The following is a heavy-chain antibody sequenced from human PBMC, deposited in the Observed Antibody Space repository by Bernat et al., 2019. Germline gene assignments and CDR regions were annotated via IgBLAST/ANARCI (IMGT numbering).Heavy chain of an antibody. J-gene: IGHJ4*02. V-gene: IGHV5-51*01. D-gene: IGHD3-9*01. CDR2: IYPGDSDT. Sequence: EVQLVQSGAEVKKPGESLKISCKGSGYSFTSYWIGWVRQMPGKGLEWMGIIYPGDSDTRYSPSFQGQVTISADKCSSTAYLEWSSLKASDSAMYWCAGALILTDYCYCFGYLDQGTLVTDSS. CDR3: AGALILTDYCYCFGY. CDR1: GYSFTSYW.